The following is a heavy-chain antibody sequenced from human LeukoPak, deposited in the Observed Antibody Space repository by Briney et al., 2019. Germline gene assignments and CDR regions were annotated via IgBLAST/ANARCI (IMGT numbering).Heavy chain of an antibody. V-gene: IGHV4-39*07. Sequence: SETLSLTCTVSGGSISTSNYYWGWIRQPPGKGLEWIGSIYYSGSTYYNPSLKSRVTISVDTSKNQFSLKLSSVTAADTAVYYCARRLPYEYYYDSSGYYQKKVLRGYFQHWGQGTLVTVSS. D-gene: IGHD3-22*01. CDR3: ARRLPYEYYYDSSGYYQKKVLRGYFQH. CDR1: GGSISTSNYY. J-gene: IGHJ1*01. CDR2: IYYSGST.